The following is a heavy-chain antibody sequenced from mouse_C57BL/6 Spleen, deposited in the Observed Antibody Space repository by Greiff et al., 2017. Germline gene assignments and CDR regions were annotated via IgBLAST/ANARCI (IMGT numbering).Heavy chain of an antibody. D-gene: IGHD2-1*01. CDR2: ISSGGDYI. V-gene: IGHV5-9-1*02. J-gene: IGHJ1*03. CDR1: GFTFSSYA. Sequence: EVKLVESGEGLVKPGGSLKLSCAASGFTFSSYAMSWVRQTPEKRLEWVAYISSGGDYIYYADTVKGRFTISRDNARNTLYLQMSSLKSEDTAMYYCTREDGNYSWYFDVWGTGTTVTVSS. CDR3: TREDGNYSWYFDV.